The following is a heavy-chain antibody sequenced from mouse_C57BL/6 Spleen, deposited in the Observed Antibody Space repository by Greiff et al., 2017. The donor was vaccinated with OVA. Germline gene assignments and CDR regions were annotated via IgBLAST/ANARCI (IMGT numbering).Heavy chain of an antibody. CDR1: GYTFTSYW. J-gene: IGHJ4*01. CDR2: IYPGSGST. CDR3: ARGIYYDYDYYAMDY. Sequence: QVQLQQPGAELVKPGASVKMSCKASGYTFTSYWITWVKQRPGQGLAWIGDIYPGSGSTNYNEKFKSKATLTVDTSSSTAYMQLSSLTSEDSAVYYCARGIYYDYDYYAMDYWGQGTSVTVSS. V-gene: IGHV1-55*01. D-gene: IGHD2-4*01.